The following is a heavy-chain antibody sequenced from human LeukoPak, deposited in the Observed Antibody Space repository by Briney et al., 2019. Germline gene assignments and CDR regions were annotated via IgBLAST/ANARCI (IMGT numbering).Heavy chain of an antibody. CDR2: IDGPASNI. Sequence: GGSLRLSCAASGFIFSSFSISWVRQAPGKGLGWVSYIDGPASNIYYADSVKGRFTISRDNDKYSVHLQMSSLRAEDTGVYYCTTYGRNGYRGYFWGQGALVTVSS. CDR3: TTYGRNGYRGYF. D-gene: IGHD5-24*01. J-gene: IGHJ4*02. V-gene: IGHV3-48*03. CDR1: GFIFSSFS.